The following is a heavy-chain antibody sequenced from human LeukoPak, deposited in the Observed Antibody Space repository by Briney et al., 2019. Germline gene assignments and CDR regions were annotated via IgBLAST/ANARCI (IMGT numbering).Heavy chain of an antibody. Sequence: SVKVSCKASGGTFTSYAISWVRQAPGQGLEWMGRIIPIFGIANYAQKFQGRVTITADKSTSTAYMELSSLRSEDTAVYYCARDGSGNYYYYGMDVWGQGTTVTVSS. J-gene: IGHJ6*02. CDR1: GGTFTSYA. V-gene: IGHV1-69*04. D-gene: IGHD5-12*01. CDR2: IIPIFGIA. CDR3: ARDGSGNYYYYGMDV.